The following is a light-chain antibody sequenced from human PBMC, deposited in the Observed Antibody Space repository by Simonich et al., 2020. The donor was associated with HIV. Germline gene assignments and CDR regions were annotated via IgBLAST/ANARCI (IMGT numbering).Light chain of an antibody. J-gene: IGKJ3*01. CDR2: AAS. V-gene: IGKV1-9*01. Sequence: IQLTQSPSFLSASVGDRVTITCRPGQGSSSYLAWYMQKQGKAPKLLSNAASTLQSGVPARFSGSGSGTEFTLTISSLQPEDFATYYCQHLNSVPFTFGPGTKVDI. CDR1: QGSSSY. CDR3: QHLNSVPFT.